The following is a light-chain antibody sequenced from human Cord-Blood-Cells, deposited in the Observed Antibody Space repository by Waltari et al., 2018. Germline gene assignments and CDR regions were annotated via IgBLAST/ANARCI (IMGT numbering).Light chain of an antibody. CDR1: QSISSY. CDR2: AAS. J-gene: IGKJ3*01. CDR3: QQSYSTLLGFT. V-gene: IGKV1-39*01. Sequence: DIQMTQPPPSLSASVGDRVTTPCRASQSISSYSNWYQQKPEKAHKLLIYAASSLQSEVPSRFSGSGSGTDFALTISSLQPEDFATYNCQQSYSTLLGFTFGPGTKVDIK.